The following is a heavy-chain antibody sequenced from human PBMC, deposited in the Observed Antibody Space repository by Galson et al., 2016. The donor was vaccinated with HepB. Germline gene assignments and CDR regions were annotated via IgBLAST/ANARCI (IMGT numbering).Heavy chain of an antibody. Sequence: TLSLTCTVSGASISAHYWSWIRQPPGKALEWFALVFWDDHKRYRPSLQSRLTITKDTSKNQVVLTMTNIDPVDTATYYCAHTGPPRTDDDYRPWSFDLWGRGTLVTVSS. D-gene: IGHD4-17*01. CDR2: VFWDDHK. CDR1: GASISAHYW. J-gene: IGHJ2*01. CDR3: AHTGPPRTDDDYRPWSFDL. V-gene: IGHV2-5*08.